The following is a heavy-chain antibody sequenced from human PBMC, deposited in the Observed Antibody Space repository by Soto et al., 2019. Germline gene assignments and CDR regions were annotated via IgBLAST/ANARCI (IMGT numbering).Heavy chain of an antibody. Sequence: GLEWMGGIIPIFGTENYAQKFQGRVTITADESTSTAYMELSSLRSEDTAVYYCARVRSSSFISAAFAYRGHRTLVPV. J-gene: IGHJ4*01. CDR2: IIPIFGTE. V-gene: IGHV1-69*01. CDR3: ARVRSSSFISAAFAY. D-gene: IGHD6-6*01.